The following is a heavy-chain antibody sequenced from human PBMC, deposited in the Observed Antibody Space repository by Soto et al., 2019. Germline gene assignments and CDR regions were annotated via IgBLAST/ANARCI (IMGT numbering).Heavy chain of an antibody. V-gene: IGHV1-69*10. CDR3: ARDMDIVVVPAAFWFDP. Sequence: GASVKVSCKASGGTFSSYAISWVRQAPGQGLEWMGGIIPNNGNANYAQKFQGRVTMTADTSTSTAYMELRSLRSDDTAVYYCARDMDIVVVPAAFWFDPWGQGTLVTVSS. D-gene: IGHD2-2*03. CDR1: GGTFSSYA. J-gene: IGHJ5*02. CDR2: IIPNNGNA.